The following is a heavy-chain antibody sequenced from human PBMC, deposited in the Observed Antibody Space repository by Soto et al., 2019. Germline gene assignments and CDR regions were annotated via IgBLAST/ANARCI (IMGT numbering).Heavy chain of an antibody. V-gene: IGHV1-3*01. CDR3: ARRIVVVTALDY. D-gene: IGHD2-21*02. CDR2: INAGNGHT. J-gene: IGHJ4*02. CDR1: GYTFTSYA. Sequence: ASVKVSCNASGYTFTSYAMHWVRQAPGQRLERMGWINAGNGHTKYSQKFQGRVTITRDTSASTAYMELTSLRSEDTAVYYCARRIVVVTALDYWGSGTLVTVSA.